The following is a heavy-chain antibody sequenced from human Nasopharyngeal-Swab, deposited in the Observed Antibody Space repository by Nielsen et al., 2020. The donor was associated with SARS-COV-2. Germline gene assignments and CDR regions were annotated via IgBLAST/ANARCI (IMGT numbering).Heavy chain of an antibody. CDR1: GFTFSYIS. J-gene: IGHJ4*02. V-gene: IGHV3-23*01. D-gene: IGHD1-14*01. CDR3: AKGTGMTYRAIDY. CDR2: ISRTYST. Sequence: GESLKISCAASGFTFSYISMNWVRQAPGKGLEWVSVISRTYSTYYADSVRGRFTVSRDNSKNTLYLQMSSLRAEDTAVYYCAKGTGMTYRAIDYWGQGTLVTVSS.